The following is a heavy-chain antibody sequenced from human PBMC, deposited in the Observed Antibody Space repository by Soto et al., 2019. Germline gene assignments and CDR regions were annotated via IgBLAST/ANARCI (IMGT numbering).Heavy chain of an antibody. CDR2: VRSKAKTNAT. V-gene: IGHV3-73*01. J-gene: IGHJ3*02. CDR3: TSSSLGAAFDI. Sequence: GGSLRLSCAASGITFSDSALHRVRQASGKGLEWVGRVRSKAKTNATAYATSVKGRFTVSRDDSKNTAYLQMNSLKTEDTAVYYCTSSSLGAAFDIWGQGTMVTVSS. CDR1: GITFSDSA.